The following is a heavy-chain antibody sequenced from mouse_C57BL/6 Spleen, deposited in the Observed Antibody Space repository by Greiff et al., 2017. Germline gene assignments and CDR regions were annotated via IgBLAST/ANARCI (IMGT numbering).Heavy chain of an antibody. CDR3: AGHDLYLDY. Sequence: EVQGVESGGDLVKPGGSLKLSCAASGFTFSSYGMSWVRQTPDKRLEWVATISSGGSYTYYPDSVKGRFTISRDNAKNPLYLQMSSLKSEDTAMYYCAGHDLYLDYWGQGTTLTVSS. CDR1: GFTFSSYG. CDR2: ISSGGSYT. V-gene: IGHV5-6*01. J-gene: IGHJ2*01. D-gene: IGHD1-1*01.